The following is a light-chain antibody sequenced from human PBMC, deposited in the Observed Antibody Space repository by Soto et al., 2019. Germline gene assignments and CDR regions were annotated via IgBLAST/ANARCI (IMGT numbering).Light chain of an antibody. Sequence: QSVLTQSPSASGTPGQRITIYCSGSTSSIGSNAVNWYQQFPGTAPTFLIYNDDQRPSGVPDRFSGSKSGTSASLAISGLHSEDEADSYCATWDDSLNAFVFGTGTKVTVL. CDR2: NDD. V-gene: IGLV1-44*01. J-gene: IGLJ1*01. CDR3: ATWDDSLNAFV. CDR1: TSSIGSNA.